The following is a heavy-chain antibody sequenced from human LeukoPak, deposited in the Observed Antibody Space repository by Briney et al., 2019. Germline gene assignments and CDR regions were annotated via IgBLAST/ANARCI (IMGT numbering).Heavy chain of an antibody. CDR3: ARGGSVVRGATPNDY. Sequence: ASVEVSCKASGYTFTAYYMHWVRQAPGQGLEWMGWINPNSGGTNFAQKFQGRVTMTRDTSIITAYMELSKLRADDTAVYYCARGGSVVRGATPNDYWGKGTLVTVSS. V-gene: IGHV1-2*02. CDR1: GYTFTAYY. D-gene: IGHD3-10*01. CDR2: INPNSGGT. J-gene: IGHJ4*02.